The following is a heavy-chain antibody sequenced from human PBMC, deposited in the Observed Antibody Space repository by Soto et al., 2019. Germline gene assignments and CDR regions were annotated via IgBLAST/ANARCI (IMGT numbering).Heavy chain of an antibody. V-gene: IGHV1-69*01. CDR1: GGTFSSYA. J-gene: IGHJ6*02. CDR2: SIPIFGTA. Sequence: QVQLVQSGAEVKKPGSSVKVSCKASGGTFSSYAISWVRQAPGQGLEWMGGSIPIFGTANYAQKFQGRVTIIADESTSTAYMELSSLRSEDTAVYYCARVGGDIVVVPAARSYYYYGMDVWGQGTTVTVSS. D-gene: IGHD2-2*01. CDR3: ARVGGDIVVVPAARSYYYYGMDV.